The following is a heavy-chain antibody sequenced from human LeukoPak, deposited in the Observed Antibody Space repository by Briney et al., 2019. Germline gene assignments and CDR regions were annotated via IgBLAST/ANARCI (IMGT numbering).Heavy chain of an antibody. J-gene: IGHJ4*02. Sequence: ASVKVSCKASGYTFTSYGISWVRQAPEQGLAWMGWISAYNGNTNYAQKLQGRVTMTTDTSTSTAYMELRSLRSDDTAVYYCARDNTSGYYDSSGYSPADYWGQGTLVTVSS. CDR1: GYTFTSYG. D-gene: IGHD3-22*01. V-gene: IGHV1-18*01. CDR3: ARDNTSGYYDSSGYSPADY. CDR2: ISAYNGNT.